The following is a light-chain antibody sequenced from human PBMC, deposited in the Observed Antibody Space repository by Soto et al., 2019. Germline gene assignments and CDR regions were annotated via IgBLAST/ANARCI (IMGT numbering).Light chain of an antibody. V-gene: IGKV3-20*01. Sequence: EIVLTQSPGTLSLSPGERATLSCRARQSVSSSYLAWYQQKPGQAPRLLIYCASSRATGIPDRFSGSGSGTDITLTICRLKPDDFGVYYCQQYGSSPLTFGGGTQVEIK. CDR2: CAS. J-gene: IGKJ4*01. CDR1: QSVSSSY. CDR3: QQYGSSPLT.